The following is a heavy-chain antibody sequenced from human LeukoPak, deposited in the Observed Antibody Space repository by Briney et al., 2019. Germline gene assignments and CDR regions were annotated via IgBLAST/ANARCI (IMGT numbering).Heavy chain of an antibody. CDR3: ARESGSSRAAGQHWFDP. Sequence: SETLSLTCTVSGGSISSYYWSWIRQPAGKGLEWIGRIYTSGSTNYNPSLKSRVTISVDTSKNQISLKLSSVTAADTAVYYCARESGSSRAAGQHWFDPWGQGTLVTVSS. V-gene: IGHV4-4*07. CDR2: IYTSGST. CDR1: GGSISSYY. D-gene: IGHD6-6*01. J-gene: IGHJ5*02.